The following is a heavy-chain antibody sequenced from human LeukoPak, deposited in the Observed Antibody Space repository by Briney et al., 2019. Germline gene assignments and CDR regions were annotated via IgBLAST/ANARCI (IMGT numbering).Heavy chain of an antibody. CDR1: GGSISSGGYS. CDR3: AKLGGYYDNSGSRYFDY. V-gene: IGHV4-30-2*01. J-gene: IGHJ4*02. Sequence: PSQTLSLICAVSGGSISSGGYSWSWIRQPPGKGLEWIGYIYHTGSTYYNSSLMGRVTISVDMSKNQVSLKLSSVTAADTAVYYCAKLGGYYDNSGSRYFDYWGQGTLVTVSS. D-gene: IGHD3-22*01. CDR2: IYHTGST.